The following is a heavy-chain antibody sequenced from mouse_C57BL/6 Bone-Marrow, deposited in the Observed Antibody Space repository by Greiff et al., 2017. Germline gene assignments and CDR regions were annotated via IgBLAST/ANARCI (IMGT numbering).Heavy chain of an antibody. V-gene: IGHV15-2*01. J-gene: IGHJ3*01. CDR1: DSEVFPIAY. Sequence: QVQLKESGSELRSPGSSVKLSCKDFDSEVFPIAYMSWVRQKPGHGFEWIGGILPSIGRTIYGEKFEDKATLDADTLSNTAYLELNSLTSEDSAIYYCARRDYSNPVAYWGQGTLVTVSA. D-gene: IGHD2-5*01. CDR3: ARRDYSNPVAY. CDR2: ILPSIGRT.